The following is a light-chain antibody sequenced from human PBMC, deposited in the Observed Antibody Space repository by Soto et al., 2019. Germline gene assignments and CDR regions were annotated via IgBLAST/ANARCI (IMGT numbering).Light chain of an antibody. J-gene: IGLJ2*01. CDR2: EGS. CDR3: CSYAGSSTLV. Sequence: QSVLTQPASVSGSPGQSITISCTGTSSDVGSYNLVSWYQQHPGKAPKLMIYEGSKRPSGVSNRFSGSKSGNTASLTISGLQAEDEADYCRCSYAGSSTLVFGGGTKVTVL. CDR1: SSDVGSYNL. V-gene: IGLV2-23*01.